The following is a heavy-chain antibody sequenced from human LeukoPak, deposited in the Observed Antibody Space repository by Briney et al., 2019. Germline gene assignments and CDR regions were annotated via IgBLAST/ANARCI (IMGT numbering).Heavy chain of an antibody. CDR1: GGSFSGYY. V-gene: IGHV4-34*01. CDR2: INHSGST. D-gene: IGHD3-3*01. J-gene: IGHJ5*02. CDR3: APFWSGYYGFDP. Sequence: SETLSLTCALYGGSFSGYYWSWIRQPPGKGLEWIGEINHSGSTNYNPSLKSRVTISVDTSKNQFSLKLSSVTAADTAVYYCAPFWSGYYGFDPWGQGTLVTVSS.